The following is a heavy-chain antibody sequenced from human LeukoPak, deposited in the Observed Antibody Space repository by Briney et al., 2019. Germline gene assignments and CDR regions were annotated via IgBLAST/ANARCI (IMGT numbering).Heavy chain of an antibody. D-gene: IGHD6-19*01. Sequence: GGSLRLSCAASAFAFGSYWMSWVRQAPGKGLEWVANIRQDGGETYYVDSVKGRFTISRDNAKNSLYLQMNSLRAEDTAVYYCARDQASGWFAKEPYFDFWGQGTLVTVSS. V-gene: IGHV3-7*03. CDR2: IRQDGGET. CDR1: AFAFGSYW. J-gene: IGHJ4*02. CDR3: ARDQASGWFAKEPYFDF.